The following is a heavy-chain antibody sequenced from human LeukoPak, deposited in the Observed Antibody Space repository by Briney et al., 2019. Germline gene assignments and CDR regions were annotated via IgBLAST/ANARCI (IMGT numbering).Heavy chain of an antibody. CDR2: IYPSDSDT. CDR1: GYTFATYW. V-gene: IGHV5-51*01. J-gene: IGHJ4*02. Sequence: GESLKISCKGFGYTFATYWIGWVRQMPGKGPEWMGTIYPSDSDTRYSPSFQGHVTISADKSITTAYLQWSSLKASDTAMYYCARRHTAMVGSEFDYWGQGTLVTVSS. D-gene: IGHD5-18*01. CDR3: ARRHTAMVGSEFDY.